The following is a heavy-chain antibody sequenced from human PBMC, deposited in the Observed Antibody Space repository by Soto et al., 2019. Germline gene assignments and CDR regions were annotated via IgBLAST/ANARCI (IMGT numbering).Heavy chain of an antibody. V-gene: IGHV3-30*14. D-gene: IGHD3-3*02. Sequence: QVRLVESGGGVVQPGTSLRLSCAASGFTFSDYVIHWVRQAAGKGLEWVASMTYDGATAYYADSVKGRFTMSRDNSKRALSLQMNSLRPDDTAVYYCARVRLSIAVNDAVDVWGQGTKVTVSS. CDR3: ARVRLSIAVNDAVDV. CDR1: GFTFSDYV. J-gene: IGHJ3*01. CDR2: MTYDGATA.